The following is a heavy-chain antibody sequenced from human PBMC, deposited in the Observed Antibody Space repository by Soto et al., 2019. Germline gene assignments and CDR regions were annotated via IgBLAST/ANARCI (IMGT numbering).Heavy chain of an antibody. V-gene: IGHV3-48*01. CDR3: ARVQWLDKYYFDY. CDR1: GFTFSSYS. J-gene: IGHJ4*02. Sequence: GGSLRLSCAASGFTFSSYSMNWVRQAPGKGLEWVSYISSSSSTIYYADSVKGRFTISRDNAKNSLYLQMNSLRAEDTAVYYCARVQWLDKYYFDYWGQGTLVTVSS. D-gene: IGHD6-19*01. CDR2: ISSSSSTI.